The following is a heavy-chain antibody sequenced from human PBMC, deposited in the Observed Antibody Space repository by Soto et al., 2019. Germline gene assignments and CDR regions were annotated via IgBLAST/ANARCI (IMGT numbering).Heavy chain of an antibody. CDR2: IYFSGST. D-gene: IGHD3-3*01. Sequence: PSETLSLTCTVSSVSVSSGSYYWSWIRQPPGKGLEWIGYIYFSGSTSYNPSLKSRVTISLDTSNNQFSLRLNSLTAADTAVYYCATIDYDFWSGSKGDFYYYGLAVWGQGATVTVSS. V-gene: IGHV4-61*01. CDR3: ATIDYDFWSGSKGDFYYYGLAV. CDR1: SVSVSSGSYY. J-gene: IGHJ6*02.